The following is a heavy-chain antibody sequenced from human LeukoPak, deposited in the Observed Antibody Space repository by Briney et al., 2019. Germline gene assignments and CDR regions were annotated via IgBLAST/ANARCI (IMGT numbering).Heavy chain of an antibody. CDR1: GFTFGSYW. D-gene: IGHD6-13*01. Sequence: GGSLRLSCAASGFTFGSYWMSWVRQAPGKGLEWVANIKQDGSEQYYVDSVKGRFTISRDNAKNSLYLQMNSLRAEDTAVYYCASQLNSGYSSSWYGPSDAFDIWGQGTMVTVSS. J-gene: IGHJ3*02. CDR3: ASQLNSGYSSSWYGPSDAFDI. V-gene: IGHV3-7*01. CDR2: IKQDGSEQ.